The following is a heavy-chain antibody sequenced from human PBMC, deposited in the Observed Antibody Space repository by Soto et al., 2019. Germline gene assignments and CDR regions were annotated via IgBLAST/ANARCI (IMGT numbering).Heavy chain of an antibody. Sequence: GGSLRLSCAASGFTFSSYAMSWVRQAPGKGLEWVSAISGSGGSTYYADSVKGRFTISRDNSKNTLYLQMNSLRAEDTAVYYCAKDAVAGTIYYYYGMDVWGQGTTVTVSS. D-gene: IGHD6-19*01. CDR2: ISGSGGST. CDR1: GFTFSSYA. J-gene: IGHJ6*01. V-gene: IGHV3-23*01. CDR3: AKDAVAGTIYYYYGMDV.